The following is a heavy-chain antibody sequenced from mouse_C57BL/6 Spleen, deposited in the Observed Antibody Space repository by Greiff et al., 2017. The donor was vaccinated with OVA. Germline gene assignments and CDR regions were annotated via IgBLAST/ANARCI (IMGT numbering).Heavy chain of an antibody. Sequence: EVMLVESGGGLVKPGGSLKLSCAASGFTFSDYGMHWVRQAPEKGLEWVAYISSGSSTIYYADTVKGRFTISRDNAKNTLFLQMTSLRSEDTAMYYCARWGSSGPGYFDYWGQGTTLTVSS. CDR1: GFTFSDYG. J-gene: IGHJ2*01. CDR2: ISSGSSTI. CDR3: ARWGSSGPGYFDY. V-gene: IGHV5-17*01. D-gene: IGHD3-2*02.